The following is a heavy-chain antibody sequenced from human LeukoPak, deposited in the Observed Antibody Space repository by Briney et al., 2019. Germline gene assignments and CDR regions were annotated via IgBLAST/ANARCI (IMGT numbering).Heavy chain of an antibody. CDR1: GFTFSSYA. V-gene: IGHV3-23*01. CDR2: ISGSGGST. CDR3: AKDKGHIVVVTAIRAFQH. Sequence: GVSLRLSCAASGFTFSSYAMSWVRQAPGKGLEWVSAISGSGGSTYYADSVKGRFTISRDNSKNTLYLQMNSLRAEDTAVYYCAKDKGHIVVVTAIRAFQHWGQGTLVTVSS. D-gene: IGHD2-21*02. J-gene: IGHJ1*01.